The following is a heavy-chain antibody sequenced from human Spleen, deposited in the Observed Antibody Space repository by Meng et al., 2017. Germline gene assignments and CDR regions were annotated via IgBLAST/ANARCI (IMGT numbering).Heavy chain of an antibody. D-gene: IGHD6-13*01. CDR1: GFTFTDYW. CDR3: ATTSAAAGND. J-gene: IGHJ4*02. CDR2: IREDGSEK. V-gene: IGHV3-7*01. Sequence: GESLKISCAASGFTFTDYWMHWVRQAPGKGLEWVANIREDGSEKYYADSVQGRFTISRDHSKNTLYLEMNSLRADDTALYYCATTSAAAGNDWGQGTLVTVSS.